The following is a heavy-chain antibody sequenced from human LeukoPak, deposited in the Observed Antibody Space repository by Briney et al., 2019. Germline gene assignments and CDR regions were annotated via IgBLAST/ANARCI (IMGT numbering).Heavy chain of an antibody. Sequence: SETLSLTCAVSGSSISTDYYWSWIRQPAGKGLEWIGSIHHNGRIYYSPSLKSRATLSLDTSKNQLSLRLSSLTAADTALYFCSRESSSSSDYWGQGTLVTVSS. J-gene: IGHJ4*02. CDR2: IHHNGRI. CDR1: GSSISTDYY. D-gene: IGHD6-6*01. CDR3: SRESSSSSDY. V-gene: IGHV4-38-2*02.